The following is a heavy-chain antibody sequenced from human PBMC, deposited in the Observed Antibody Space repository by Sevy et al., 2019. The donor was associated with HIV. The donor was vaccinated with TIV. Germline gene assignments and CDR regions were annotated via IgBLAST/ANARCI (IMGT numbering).Heavy chain of an antibody. V-gene: IGHV3-21*05. J-gene: IGHJ4*02. Sequence: GGSLRLSCTASGFTFSAYSMNWVRQAPGKGLEWLSYISTGTDHIYYADSAKGRFTISRDYAKKSVYLEMKSLRDQDTALYYCVRRGVDAYNDYFDLWGQGTLVTVSS. CDR1: GFTFSAYS. CDR3: VRRGVDAYNDYFDL. CDR2: ISTGTDHI. D-gene: IGHD3-10*01.